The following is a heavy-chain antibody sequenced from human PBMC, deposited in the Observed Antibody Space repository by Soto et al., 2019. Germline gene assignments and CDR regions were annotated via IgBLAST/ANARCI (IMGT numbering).Heavy chain of an antibody. CDR3: AKSIAVAGNFDY. Sequence: SETLSLTCAVSGGSISSGGYSWSWIRQPPGKGLEWIGYIYHSGSTYYNPSLKSRVTISVDKSKNQFSLKLSSVTAADTAVYYCAKSIAVAGNFDYWGQGTLVTVSS. CDR2: IYHSGST. J-gene: IGHJ4*02. D-gene: IGHD6-19*01. V-gene: IGHV4-30-2*01. CDR1: GGSISSGGYS.